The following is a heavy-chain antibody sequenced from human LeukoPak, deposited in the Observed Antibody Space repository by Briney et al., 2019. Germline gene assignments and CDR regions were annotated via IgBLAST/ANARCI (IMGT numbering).Heavy chain of an antibody. J-gene: IGHJ6*02. CDR2: IRSKAKNYAT. Sequence: GGSLTLSCAASGFTFSASAVHWVRQAPGNGLEWVGRIRSKAKNYATVYTASVKGRFAISRDDSKNMAYLQMDSLKDEDAAVYYCSSGYYYDDYGMDVWGQGTTVTVSS. V-gene: IGHV3-73*01. D-gene: IGHD1-1*01. CDR3: SSGYYYDDYGMDV. CDR1: GFTFSASA.